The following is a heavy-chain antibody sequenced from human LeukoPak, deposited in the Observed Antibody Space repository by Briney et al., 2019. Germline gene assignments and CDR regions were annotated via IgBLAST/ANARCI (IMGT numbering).Heavy chain of an antibody. Sequence: GGSLRLSCAASGFTFSDYYMSWIRQAPGKGLEWVSYISSSGSTIYYAASVKGRFAISRDNAKNSLYLQMNSLRAEDTAVYYCARSSPADYYDSRVYYYYYGMDVWGQGTTVTVSS. CDR3: ARSSPADYYDSRVYYYYYGMDV. CDR1: GFTFSDYY. CDR2: ISSSGSTI. D-gene: IGHD3-22*01. J-gene: IGHJ6*02. V-gene: IGHV3-11*01.